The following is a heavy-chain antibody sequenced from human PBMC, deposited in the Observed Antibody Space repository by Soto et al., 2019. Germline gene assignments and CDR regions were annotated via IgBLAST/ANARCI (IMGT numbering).Heavy chain of an antibody. Sequence: GGSLRLSCAASGFTFSSYWMSWVRQAPGKGLEWVANIKQDGSEKYYVDSVKGRFTISRDNAKNSLYLQMNSLRAEDTAVYYCARAPRGGYYYYYGMDVWGQGTTVTVSS. J-gene: IGHJ6*02. D-gene: IGHD3-10*01. V-gene: IGHV3-7*05. CDR1: GFTFSSYW. CDR2: IKQDGSEK. CDR3: ARAPRGGYYYYYGMDV.